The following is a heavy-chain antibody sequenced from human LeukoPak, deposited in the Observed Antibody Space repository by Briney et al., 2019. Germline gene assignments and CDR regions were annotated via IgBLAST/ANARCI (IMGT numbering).Heavy chain of an antibody. V-gene: IGHV3-23*01. CDR2: ISGSGGST. CDR3: AKTDAAVGEYYFDY. CDR1: GFTFSNYA. D-gene: IGHD6-13*01. Sequence: GGSLRLSCAASGFTFSNYAMSWVRQAPGKGLEWVSAISGSGGSTYYAGSVKGRFTISRDNSKNTLYLQMNSLRAEDTAVYYCAKTDAAVGEYYFDYWGQGTLVTVSS. J-gene: IGHJ4*02.